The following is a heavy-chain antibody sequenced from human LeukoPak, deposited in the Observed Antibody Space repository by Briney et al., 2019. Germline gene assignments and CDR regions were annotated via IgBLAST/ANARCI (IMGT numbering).Heavy chain of an antibody. CDR3: ASHLIGDSGGYYLGTYAY. J-gene: IGHJ4*02. Sequence: PGGSLRLSCAASGFTFSSYWMIWVRQAPGKGREGVANIKEDGSEKYYVDSVKGRFTISRDNAKNSLYLQMDSLRAEDSAVYYCASHLIGDSGGYYLGTYAYWGQGTLVTVSS. V-gene: IGHV3-7*05. CDR2: IKEDGSEK. D-gene: IGHD3-22*01. CDR1: GFTFSSYW.